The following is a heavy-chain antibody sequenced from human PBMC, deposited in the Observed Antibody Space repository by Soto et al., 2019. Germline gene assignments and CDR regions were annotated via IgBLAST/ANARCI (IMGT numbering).Heavy chain of an antibody. V-gene: IGHV1-46*01. CDR2: INPSGGST. CDR1: GCTFTSYY. CDR3: ARVRVAGTEAYYYYGMDV. J-gene: IGHJ6*02. Sequence: GASVKVSCKASGCTFTSYYMHWVRQAPGQGLEWMGIINPSGGSTSYAQKFQGRVTMTRDTSTSTVYMELSSLRSEDTAVYYCARVRVAGTEAYYYYGMDVWGQGTTVTVSS. D-gene: IGHD6-19*01.